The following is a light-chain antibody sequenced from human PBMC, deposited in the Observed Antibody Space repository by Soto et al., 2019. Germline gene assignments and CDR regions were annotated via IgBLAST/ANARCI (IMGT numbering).Light chain of an antibody. Sequence: EIVLTQSPGTLSLSPGERATLSCRASQSVSSSYLAWYQQKPGQAPRLLIYGASSRATGIPDRFSGSGSGTYFTLTSSRLEPEDFALYYCQQYGSSPAFGGGTKVEIK. CDR1: QSVSSSY. CDR3: QQYGSSPA. CDR2: GAS. J-gene: IGKJ4*01. V-gene: IGKV3-20*01.